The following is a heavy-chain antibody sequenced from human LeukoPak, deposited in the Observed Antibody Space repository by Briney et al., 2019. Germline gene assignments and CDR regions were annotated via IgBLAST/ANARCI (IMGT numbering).Heavy chain of an antibody. Sequence: SVKVSCKASGGTFSSYAISWVRQAPGQGLEWMGGIIPIFGTANYAQKFQGRATITADKSTSTAYMELSSLRSEDTAVYYCARDSLGQQWLFYFDYWGQGTLVTVSS. J-gene: IGHJ4*02. D-gene: IGHD6-19*01. CDR1: GGTFSSYA. CDR2: IIPIFGTA. CDR3: ARDSLGQQWLFYFDY. V-gene: IGHV1-69*06.